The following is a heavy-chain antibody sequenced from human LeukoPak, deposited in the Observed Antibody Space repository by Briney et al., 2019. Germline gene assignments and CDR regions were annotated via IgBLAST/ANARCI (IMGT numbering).Heavy chain of an antibody. CDR2: IWYDGSNK. D-gene: IGHD2-15*01. J-gene: IGHJ4*02. CDR3: AKGGTISPYYFDY. Sequence: GRSLRLSCAASGFTFSSYDIHWVRQAPGKGLEWVAVIWYDGSNKYFADSVKGRFTISRDNSKNTLYLQMNSLRAEDTAVYYCAKGGTISPYYFDYWGQGTLVTVSS. CDR1: GFTFSSYD. V-gene: IGHV3-33*06.